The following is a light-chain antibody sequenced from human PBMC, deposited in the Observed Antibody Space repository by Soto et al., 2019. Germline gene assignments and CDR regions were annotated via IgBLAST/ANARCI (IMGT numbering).Light chain of an antibody. CDR3: QQLNSYPIT. Sequence: DIQLTQSPSFLSASVGDRVTITCRASQGISSYLAWYQQAPGTAPNLLIYGASTLQSGVPSRFSGSGSGTEFSLTISRLQPEDFATYYCQQLNSYPITFGQGTRLEIK. J-gene: IGKJ5*01. V-gene: IGKV1-9*01. CDR1: QGISSY. CDR2: GAS.